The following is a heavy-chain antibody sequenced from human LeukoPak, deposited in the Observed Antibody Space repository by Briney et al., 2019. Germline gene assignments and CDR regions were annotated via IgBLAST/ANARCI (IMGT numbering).Heavy chain of an antibody. CDR1: GGTFISYA. D-gene: IGHD7-27*01. V-gene: IGHV1-69*01. J-gene: IGHJ6*02. CDR3: ASEFTGDPGYYYGMDV. Sequence: SVKVSCKASGGTFISYAISWVRQAPGQGLEWMGGIIPIFGTANYAQKFQGRVTITADESTSTAYMELSSLRSEDTAVYYCASEFTGDPGYYYGMDVWGQGTTVTVSS. CDR2: IIPIFGTA.